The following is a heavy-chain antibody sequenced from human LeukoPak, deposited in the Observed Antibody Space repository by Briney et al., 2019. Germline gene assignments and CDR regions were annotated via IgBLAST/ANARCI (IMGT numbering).Heavy chain of an antibody. J-gene: IGHJ4*02. CDR2: INHSGST. Sequence: LEWIGXINHSGSTNYNPSLKSRVTISVDTSKNQFSLKLSSVTAADTAVYYCARVVAIAAAGTDYFDYWGQGTLVTVSS. V-gene: IGHV4-34*01. CDR3: ARVVAIAAAGTDYFDY. D-gene: IGHD6-13*01.